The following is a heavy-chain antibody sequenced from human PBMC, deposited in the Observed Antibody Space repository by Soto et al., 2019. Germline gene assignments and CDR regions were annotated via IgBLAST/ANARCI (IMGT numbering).Heavy chain of an antibody. CDR3: NRDGDFYGFDV. J-gene: IGHJ6*02. D-gene: IGHD3-3*01. V-gene: IGHV3-49*04. CDR1: GFTSDDFA. CDR2: VRSKTYDGAA. Sequence: GWSLRLSCTFSGFTSDDFALTWVRQAPGKGLEWLGLVRSKTYDGAAEYAASVKGRFTISRDESTSTAFLQMNRLKTEDTAVYYCNRDGDFYGFDVWGQGTTVTVSS.